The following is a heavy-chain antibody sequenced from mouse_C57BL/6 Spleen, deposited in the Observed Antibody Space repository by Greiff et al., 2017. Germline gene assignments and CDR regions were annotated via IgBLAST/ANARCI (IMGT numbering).Heavy chain of an antibody. CDR2: IDPNSGGT. V-gene: IGHV1-72*01. Sequence: QVQLKQPGAELVKPGASVKLSCKASGYTFTSYWMHWVQQRPGRGLEWIGRIDPNSGGTKYNEKFKSKATLTVDKPSSTAYMQLSSLTSEDSAVYYCAREDDYDEEAWFAYWGQGTLVTVSA. D-gene: IGHD2-4*01. CDR3: AREDDYDEEAWFAY. J-gene: IGHJ3*01. CDR1: GYTFTSYW.